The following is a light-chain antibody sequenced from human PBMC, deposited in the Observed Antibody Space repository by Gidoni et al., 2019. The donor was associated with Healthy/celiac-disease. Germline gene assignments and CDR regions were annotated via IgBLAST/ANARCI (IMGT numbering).Light chain of an antibody. CDR2: KDS. V-gene: IGLV3-25*03. CDR3: QSADSSGTYPAV. Sequence: SYELTQPPSVSVSPGQTARITCAGDALPKQYAYWYQQKPGQAPVLLIYKDSERPSGIPERFSGSSSGTTVTLTISGVQAEDEADYYCQSADSSGTYPAVFGGGTKLTVL. J-gene: IGLJ2*01. CDR1: ALPKQY.